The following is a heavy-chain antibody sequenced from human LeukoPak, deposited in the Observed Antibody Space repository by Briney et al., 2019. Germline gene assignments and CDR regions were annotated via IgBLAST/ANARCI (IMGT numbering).Heavy chain of an antibody. CDR3: ARATIAVAGHDAFDI. CDR1: GGSISSGGYY. Sequence: PSETLSLTCTVSGGSISSGGYYWSWIRQPPGKGLEWIGYIYYSGSTYYNPSLKSRVTISVDTSKNQFSLKLSSVTAADTAVYYCARATIAVAGHDAFDIWGQGTMVTVSS. J-gene: IGHJ3*02. D-gene: IGHD6-19*01. CDR2: IYYSGST. V-gene: IGHV4-30-4*02.